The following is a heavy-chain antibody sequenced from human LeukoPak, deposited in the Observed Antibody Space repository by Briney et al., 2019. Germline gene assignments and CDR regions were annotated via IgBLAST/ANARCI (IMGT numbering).Heavy chain of an antibody. CDR1: GYTFTIYG. J-gene: IGHJ6*02. Sequence: SAKVSCKASGYTFTIYGISWVRQAPGQGLEWMGWISAYNDNTNYAQKLQGRVTMTTDTSTSTAYMELRSLRSDDTAVYYCARAIITMFSSYYYYGMDVWGQGTTVTVSS. CDR2: ISAYNDNT. V-gene: IGHV1-18*01. CDR3: ARAIITMFSSYYYYGMDV. D-gene: IGHD3-10*02.